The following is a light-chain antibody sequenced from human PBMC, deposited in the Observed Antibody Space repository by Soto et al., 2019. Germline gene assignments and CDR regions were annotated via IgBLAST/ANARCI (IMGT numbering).Light chain of an antibody. Sequence: DIQMTQSPSSLSASVGDRVTITCRASQSISSYLNWFQQKPGKAPKLLIYGASSLQSGVPSRFGGSGSGTEFTLTISSLQPEDFATYYCQQSYSTPYTFGQGTKLEIK. CDR2: GAS. CDR1: QSISSY. CDR3: QQSYSTPYT. J-gene: IGKJ2*01. V-gene: IGKV1-39*01.